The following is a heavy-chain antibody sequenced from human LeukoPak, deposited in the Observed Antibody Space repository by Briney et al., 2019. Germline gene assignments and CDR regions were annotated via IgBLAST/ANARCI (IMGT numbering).Heavy chain of an antibody. CDR3: VREPAYTGTWWYPDL. CDR1: GFTFIDYD. D-gene: IGHD3-16*01. V-gene: IGHV3-13*01. CDR2: IGIRGDT. Sequence: GGSLRLSCAASGFTFIDYDMHWVRQVIGKGLEWVSAIGIRGDTHYSGSVKDRFTISRENAKSSLFLQMNSLRAADTAVYYCVREPAYTGTWWYPDLWGRGTLVTVSS. J-gene: IGHJ2*01.